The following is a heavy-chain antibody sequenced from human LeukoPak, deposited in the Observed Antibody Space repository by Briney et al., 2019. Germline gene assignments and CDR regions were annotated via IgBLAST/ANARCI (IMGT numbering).Heavy chain of an antibody. V-gene: IGHV7-4-1*02. CDR3: VRGIDTTGYFNY. J-gene: IGHJ4*02. CDR1: GYTFSTYP. D-gene: IGHD3-22*01. CDR2: INTNTGSP. Sequence: APVKVSCKASGYTFSTYPMNWVRQAPGQGLEWMGWINTNTGSPTYAQGLTGRFVFSLDTSVSTAFLQINSLKAADTALYYCVRGIDTTGYFNYWGQGTLVTVSS.